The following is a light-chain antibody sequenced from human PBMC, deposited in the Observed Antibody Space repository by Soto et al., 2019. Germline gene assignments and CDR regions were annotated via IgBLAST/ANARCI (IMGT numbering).Light chain of an antibody. CDR3: SSYSISTAYL. Sequence: SGSPGQSITISCTGTSSDVGGYDYVSWYQLHPGKAPKLMIFEVSNRPSGVSYRFSGSKSGNTASLTISGLQAEDEADYFCSSYSISTAYLFGTGTKVTVL. CDR1: SSDVGGYDY. CDR2: EVS. V-gene: IGLV2-14*01. J-gene: IGLJ1*01.